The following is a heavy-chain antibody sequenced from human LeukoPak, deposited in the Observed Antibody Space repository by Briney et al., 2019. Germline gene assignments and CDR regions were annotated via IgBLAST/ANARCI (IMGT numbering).Heavy chain of an antibody. CDR2: IIPIFGTA. Sequence: ASVKVSCKASGGTFSSYAISWVRQAPGQGLEWMGGIIPIFGTANYAQKFQGRVTITADESTSTAYMELSSLRSEDTAVYYCATSIVEATSINTPNPNSGYWGQGTLVTVSS. CDR1: GGTFSSYA. D-gene: IGHD1-26*01. J-gene: IGHJ4*02. V-gene: IGHV1-69*13. CDR3: ATSIVEATSINTPNPNSGY.